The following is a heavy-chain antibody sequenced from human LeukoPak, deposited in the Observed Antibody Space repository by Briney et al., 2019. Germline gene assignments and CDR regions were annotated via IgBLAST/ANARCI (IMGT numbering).Heavy chain of an antibody. CDR1: GYTFTSYA. J-gene: IGHJ4*02. CDR2: INAGNGNT. D-gene: IGHD6-13*01. Sequence: ASVKVSCKASGYTFTSYAMHWVRQAPGQRLEWMGWINAGNGNTKYSQKFQGRVTITRDTSASTAYMELSSLRSEDTAVYYCARATRIAAAGKGEMGGYWGQGTLVTVSS. CDR3: ARATRIAAAGKGEMGGY. V-gene: IGHV1-3*01.